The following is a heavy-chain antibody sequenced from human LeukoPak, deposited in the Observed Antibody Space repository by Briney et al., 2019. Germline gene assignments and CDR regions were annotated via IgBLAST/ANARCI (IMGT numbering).Heavy chain of an antibody. CDR2: IYYGGST. J-gene: IGHJ4*02. D-gene: IGHD2-15*01. CDR1: GDSISSSTYY. V-gene: IGHV4-39*01. CDR3: ARYRIDLYFFDF. Sequence: SETLSLTCTVSGDSISSSTYYWGWIRQSPGKGLEWIGSIYYGGSTSYNPSLKSRVTISGDTSNNQLSLNLSSVTAADTAMYYCARYRIDLYFFDFWGQGTLVTVSS.